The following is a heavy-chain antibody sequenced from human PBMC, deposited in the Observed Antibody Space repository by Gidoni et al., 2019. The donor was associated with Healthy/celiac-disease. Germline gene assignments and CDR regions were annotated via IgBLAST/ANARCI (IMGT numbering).Heavy chain of an antibody. CDR3: ARTKTEYWNDVSLVY. V-gene: IGHV4-31*02. Sequence: TYYNPSLKSRVTISVDTSKNQFSLKLSSVTAADTAVYYCARTKTEYWNDVSLVYWGQGTLVTVSS. CDR2: T. D-gene: IGHD1-1*01. J-gene: IGHJ4*02.